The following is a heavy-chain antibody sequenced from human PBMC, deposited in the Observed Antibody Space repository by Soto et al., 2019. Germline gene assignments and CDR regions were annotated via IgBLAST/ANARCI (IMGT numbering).Heavy chain of an antibody. Sequence: ESGGGVVQPGRSLRLSCAASGFTFSSYGMHWVRQAPGKGLEWVAVISYDGSNKYYADSVKGRFTISRDNSKNTLYLQMNSLRAEDTAVYYCAKESGYSAYYYYGMDVWGQGTTVTVSS. CDR1: GFTFSSYG. D-gene: IGHD3-22*01. J-gene: IGHJ6*02. CDR3: AKESGYSAYYYYGMDV. V-gene: IGHV3-30*18. CDR2: ISYDGSNK.